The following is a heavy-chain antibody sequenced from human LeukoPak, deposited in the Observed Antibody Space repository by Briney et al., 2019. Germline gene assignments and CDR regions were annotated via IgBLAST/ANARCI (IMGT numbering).Heavy chain of an antibody. V-gene: IGHV4-59*11. D-gene: IGHD5-24*01. CDR3: ARVIDGYNYDY. CDR1: GGSISSHY. Sequence: SETLSPTCTVSGGSISSHYWSWIRQPPGKGLEWIGYIYYSGSTNYNPSLKSRVTISVDTSKNQFSLKLSSVTAADTAVYYCARVIDGYNYDYWGQGTLVTVSS. CDR2: IYYSGST. J-gene: IGHJ4*02.